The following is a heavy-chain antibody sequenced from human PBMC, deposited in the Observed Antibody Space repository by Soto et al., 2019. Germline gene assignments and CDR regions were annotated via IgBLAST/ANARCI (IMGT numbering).Heavy chain of an antibody. V-gene: IGHV4-30-2*01. Sequence: SETLSLTCAVSGGSISSGGYSWSWIRQPPGKGLEWIGYINHSGSTYYTPSLKSLVTISVERSKNQFSLKLSSVTAADTAVYYCARAPYSSGWYSYYYYGMDVWGQGTTVTVSS. CDR2: INHSGST. J-gene: IGHJ6*02. D-gene: IGHD6-19*01. CDR1: GGSISSGGYS. CDR3: ARAPYSSGWYSYYYYGMDV.